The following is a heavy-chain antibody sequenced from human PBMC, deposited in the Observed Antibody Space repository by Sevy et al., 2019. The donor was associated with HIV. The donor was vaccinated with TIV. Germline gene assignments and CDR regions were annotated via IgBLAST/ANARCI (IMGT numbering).Heavy chain of an antibody. J-gene: IGHJ4*02. D-gene: IGHD3-22*01. CDR2: ISSSSSYT. V-gene: IGHV3-11*06. Sequence: GGSLRLSCAASGFTFSDYYMSWIRQAPGKGLEWVSYISSSSSYTNYADSVKGRFTISRDNAKNSLYLQMNSQRAEDTAVYYCAREGHYDSSGYYPGRPREVYYFDYWGQGTLVTVSS. CDR1: GFTFSDYY. CDR3: AREGHYDSSGYYPGRPREVYYFDY.